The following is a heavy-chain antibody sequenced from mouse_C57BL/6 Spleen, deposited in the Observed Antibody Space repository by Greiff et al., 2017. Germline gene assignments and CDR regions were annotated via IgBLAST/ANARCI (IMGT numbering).Heavy chain of an antibody. V-gene: IGHV1-15*01. CDR1: GYTFTDYE. J-gene: IGHJ3*01. CDR3: TRRSLYSNYLAY. D-gene: IGHD2-5*01. Sequence: QVQLQQSGAELVRPGASVTLSCKASGYTFTDYEMHWVKQTPVHGLEWIGAIDPETGGTAYNQKFKGKAILTADKSSSTAYMELRSLTSEDSAVYYCTRRSLYSNYLAYWGQGTLVTVSA. CDR2: IDPETGGT.